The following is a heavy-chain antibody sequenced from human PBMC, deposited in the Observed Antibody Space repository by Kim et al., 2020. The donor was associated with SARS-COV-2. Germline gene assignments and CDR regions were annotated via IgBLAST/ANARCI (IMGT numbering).Heavy chain of an antibody. CDR3: ARATIFGVVDP. Sequence: SETLSLTCTVSGGSISSYYWSWIRQPPGKGLEWIGYIYYSGSTNYNPSLKSRVTISVDTSKNQFSLKLSSVTAADTAVYYCARATIFGVVDPWGQGTLVTVPS. J-gene: IGHJ5*02. V-gene: IGHV4-59*01. D-gene: IGHD3-3*01. CDR1: GGSISSYY. CDR2: IYYSGST.